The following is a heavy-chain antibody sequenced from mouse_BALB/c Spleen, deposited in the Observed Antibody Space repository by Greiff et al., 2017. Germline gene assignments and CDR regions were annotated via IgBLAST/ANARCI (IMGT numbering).Heavy chain of an antibody. CDR1: GYTFTSYV. CDR2: INPYNDGT. D-gene: IGHD1-1*01. CDR3: ARGDYYGSRAMDY. V-gene: IGHV1-14*01. J-gene: IGHJ4*01. Sequence: EVQLQESGPELVKPGASVKMSCKASGYTFTSYVMHWVKQKPGQGLEWIGYINPYNDGTKYNEKFKGKATLTSDKSSSTAYMELNSLTSEDSAVYYCARGDYYGSRAMDYWGQGTSVTVSS.